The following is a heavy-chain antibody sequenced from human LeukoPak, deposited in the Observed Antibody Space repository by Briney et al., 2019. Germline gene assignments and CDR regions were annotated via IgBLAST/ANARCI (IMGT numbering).Heavy chain of an antibody. CDR2: IIVYNGNT. V-gene: IGHV1-18*04. CDR3: ARSHRYYGSGSYSTIDS. J-gene: IGHJ4*02. Sequence: ASVKVSCKASGYTFTSYGISWVRQAPGQGLEWMGWIIVYNGNTNYAQKFQGRVAMTTDTSTSTAYMELRSLRSDDTAIYYCARSHRYYGSGSYSTIDSWGQRTLATVSS. D-gene: IGHD3-10*01. CDR1: GYTFTSYG.